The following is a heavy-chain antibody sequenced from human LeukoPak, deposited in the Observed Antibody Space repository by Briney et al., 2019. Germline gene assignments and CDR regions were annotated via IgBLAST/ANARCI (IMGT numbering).Heavy chain of an antibody. J-gene: IGHJ4*02. CDR1: GFTFSSYW. CDR2: ILRDGSSS. Sequence: GGSLRLSCAASGFTFSSYWMHWVRQAPGKGLVWVSRILRDGSSSTYADSVKGRFTISRDNAKNTLYLQMNSLRGEDTAVYYCARDLGYCSGGSCYDLFDYWGQGTLVTVSS. D-gene: IGHD2-15*01. V-gene: IGHV3-74*01. CDR3: ARDLGYCSGGSCYDLFDY.